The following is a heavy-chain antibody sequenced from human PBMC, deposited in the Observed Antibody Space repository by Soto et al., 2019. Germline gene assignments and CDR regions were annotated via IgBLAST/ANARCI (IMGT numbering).Heavy chain of an antibody. CDR2: IYYSGST. V-gene: IGHV4-59*01. J-gene: IGHJ5*02. CDR3: ARDSRHKSGINWFDP. D-gene: IGHD2-15*01. Sequence: SETLSLTCTVSGGSISSYYWSWIRQPPGKGLEWIGYIYYSGSTNYNPSLKSRVTISVDTSKNQFSLKLSSVTAADTAVYYCARDSRHKSGINWFDPWGQGTLVTVS. CDR1: GGSISSYY.